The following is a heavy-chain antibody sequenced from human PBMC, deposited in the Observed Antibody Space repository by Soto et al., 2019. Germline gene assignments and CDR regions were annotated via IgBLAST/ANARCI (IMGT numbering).Heavy chain of an antibody. Sequence: EVQLVESGGGVVQPGGSLRLSCAASGFSLSNYWMHWVRQVPGEGLVWVSRIDRDGYSSTYAEPMKGRFTSSRDNAKNTLYLQINSLRAEDTAVYYCARQPIGTVTPDYWGQGTLVTVSS. J-gene: IGHJ4*02. CDR3: ARQPIGTVTPDY. D-gene: IGHD4-17*01. CDR2: IDRDGYSS. V-gene: IGHV3-74*01. CDR1: GFSLSNYW.